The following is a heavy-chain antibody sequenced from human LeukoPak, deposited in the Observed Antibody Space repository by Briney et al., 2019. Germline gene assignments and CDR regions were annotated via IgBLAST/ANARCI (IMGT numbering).Heavy chain of an antibody. V-gene: IGHV2-70*11. CDR3: ARMIMCGQQLDQADY. CDR2: IDWDDDK. Sequence: GSGPALVKPTQTLTLTCTFSGFSLSTSGMCVSWIRQPPGKALEWLARIDWDDDKYYSTSLKTRLTISKDTSKNQVVLTMTNMDPVDTATYYCARMIMCGQQLDQADYWGQGTLVTVSS. D-gene: IGHD6-13*01. J-gene: IGHJ4*02. CDR1: GFSLSTSGMC.